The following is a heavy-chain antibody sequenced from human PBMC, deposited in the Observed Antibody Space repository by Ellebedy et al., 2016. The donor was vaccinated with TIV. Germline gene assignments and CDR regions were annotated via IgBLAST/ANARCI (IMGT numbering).Heavy chain of an antibody. V-gene: IGHV3-7*01. CDR3: ARHWGLDIAARRGQLDY. J-gene: IGHJ4*02. D-gene: IGHD6-6*01. Sequence: GESLKISCAASGFTFNNYAMSWVRQAPGKGLEWVANIAQDGSEKYYVDSVNGRFTISRENAKSSLYLQMNSLRAEDTAVYYCARHWGLDIAARRGQLDYWGQGLLVTVSS. CDR1: GFTFNNYA. CDR2: IAQDGSEK.